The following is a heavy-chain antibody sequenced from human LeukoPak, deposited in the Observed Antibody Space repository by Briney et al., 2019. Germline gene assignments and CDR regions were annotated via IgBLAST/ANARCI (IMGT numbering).Heavy chain of an antibody. D-gene: IGHD6-13*01. CDR3: ARDGIAAAGRLYNWFDP. CDR2: INPSGGST. J-gene: IGHJ5*02. CDR1: GYTFTSYY. Sequence: ASVKVSCKASGYTFTSYYMHWVRQAPGQGLEWMGIINPSGGSTSYAQKLQGRVTMTRDTSTSTVYMELSSLRSEDTAVYYCARDGIAAAGRLYNWFDPWGQGTLVTVSS. V-gene: IGHV1-46*01.